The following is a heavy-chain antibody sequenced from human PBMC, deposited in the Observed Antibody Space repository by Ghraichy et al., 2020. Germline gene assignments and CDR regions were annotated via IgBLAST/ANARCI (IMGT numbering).Heavy chain of an antibody. V-gene: IGHV6-1*01. CDR1: GDSVSGNSAA. Sequence: SQTLSLTCAISGDSVSGNSAAWNWIRQSPSRGLEWLGRTYYRSNWYYDYAVSVKSRITINPDTSKNQFSLQLTSVTPEDTAVYYCARLGKYCNSATCYGYFDFWGQGTLVTVSS. CDR3: ARLGKYCNSATCYGYFDF. D-gene: IGHD2/OR15-2a*01. J-gene: IGHJ4*02. CDR2: TYYRSNWYY.